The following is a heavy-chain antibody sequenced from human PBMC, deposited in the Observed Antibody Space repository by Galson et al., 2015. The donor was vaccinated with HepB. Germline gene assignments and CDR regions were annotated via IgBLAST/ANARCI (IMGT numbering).Heavy chain of an antibody. V-gene: IGHV3-23*01. J-gene: IGHJ4*02. CDR1: GFSFSNYA. D-gene: IGHD3-22*01. CDR3: AKDRPSDYDSFEADFDY. CDR2: ISGSGGRT. Sequence: SLRLSCAASGFSFSNYAMSWVRQAPGKGLEWVSAISGSGGRTYYADSVKGRFTISRDNSKNTLYLQMDSLRVEDTAIYYCAKDRPSDYDSFEADFDYWGQGTLVTVSS.